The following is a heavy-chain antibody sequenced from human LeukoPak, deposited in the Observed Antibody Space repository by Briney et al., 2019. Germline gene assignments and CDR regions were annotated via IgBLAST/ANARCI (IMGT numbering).Heavy chain of an antibody. J-gene: IGHJ4*02. CDR2: INHSGST. Sequence: SETLSLTCTVSGGSISSYYWSWIRQPPGKGLEWIGEINHSGSTNYNPSLKSRVTISVDTSKNQFSLKLSSVTAADTAVYYCAPMDYDILTGSLSLDYWGQGTLVTVSS. CDR3: APMDYDILTGSLSLDY. D-gene: IGHD3-9*01. CDR1: GGSISSYY. V-gene: IGHV4-34*01.